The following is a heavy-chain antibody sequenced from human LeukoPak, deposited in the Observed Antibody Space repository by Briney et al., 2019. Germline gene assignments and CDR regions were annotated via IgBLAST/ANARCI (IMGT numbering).Heavy chain of an antibody. Sequence: SVKVSCKASGGTFSSYAISWVRQAPGQGLEWMGGIIPIFGTANYEQKFQGRVKITADKSTRTAYMELSSLRSEDTAVYYCARGQIDCTNGVCYKTSSNYYYYLDVWGKGTTVTVSS. D-gene: IGHD2-8*01. J-gene: IGHJ6*03. CDR2: IIPIFGTA. CDR3: ARGQIDCTNGVCYKTSSNYYYYLDV. CDR1: GGTFSSYA. V-gene: IGHV1-69*06.